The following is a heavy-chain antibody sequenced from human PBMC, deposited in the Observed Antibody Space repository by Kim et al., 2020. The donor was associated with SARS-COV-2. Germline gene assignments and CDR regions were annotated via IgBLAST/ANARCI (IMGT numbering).Heavy chain of an antibody. D-gene: IGHD3-22*01. J-gene: IGHJ6*02. CDR2: IKSKTDGGAT. Sequence: GGSLRLSCAASGFTFSNAWMSWVRQAPGKGLEWVGRIKSKTDGGATDYAAPVKGRFTISRDDSKNTLYLQMNSLKTEDTAVYYCTTEFLYDGKTYYYDSSGYYPRHYYGMDVWGQGTTVTVSS. CDR1: GFTFSNAW. CDR3: TTEFLYDGKTYYYDSSGYYPRHYYGMDV. V-gene: IGHV3-15*01.